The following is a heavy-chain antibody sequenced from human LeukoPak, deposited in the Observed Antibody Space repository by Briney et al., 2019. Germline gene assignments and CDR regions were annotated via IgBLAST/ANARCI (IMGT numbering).Heavy chain of an antibody. CDR1: GGSISSGGYY. Sequence: SETLSLTCTVSGGSISSGGYYWSWIRQHPGKGLEWIGYIYYSGSTYYNPSLKSRVTISVDTSKNQFSLKLSSVTAADTAEYYCARDRQYYGFDYCGQGTLVTVSS. J-gene: IGHJ4*02. CDR3: ARDRQYYGFDY. V-gene: IGHV4-31*03. CDR2: IYYSGST. D-gene: IGHD2/OR15-2a*01.